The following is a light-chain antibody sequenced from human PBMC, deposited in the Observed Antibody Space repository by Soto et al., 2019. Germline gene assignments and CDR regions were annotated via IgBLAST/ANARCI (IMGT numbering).Light chain of an antibody. J-gene: IGLJ2*01. CDR3: SSYTSSSTVV. CDR2: NVR. Sequence: QSALTQPASVSGSPGQSITISCTGTSSDVGGYDNVSWHQQHPGKAPKLMIYNVRNRPSGVSNRFSGSKAGNTASLTISGLQAEDEAAYYCSSYTSSSTVVFGGGTKLTVL. CDR1: SSDVGGYDN. V-gene: IGLV2-14*01.